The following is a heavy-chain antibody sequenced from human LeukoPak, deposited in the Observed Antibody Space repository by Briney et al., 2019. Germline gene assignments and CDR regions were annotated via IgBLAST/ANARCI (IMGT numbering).Heavy chain of an antibody. J-gene: IGHJ6*03. Sequence: PGGSLRLSCAASGFTFSSYAMSWVRQAPGKGLEWVSVTYSGGRTYYADSVKGRFTISRDNSKNTLYLQMNSLRAEDTAVYYCARVYYGSGRLHYYYYYMDVWGKGTTVTVSS. V-gene: IGHV3-53*01. D-gene: IGHD3-10*01. CDR3: ARVYYGSGRLHYYYYYMDV. CDR1: GFTFSSYA. CDR2: TYSGGRT.